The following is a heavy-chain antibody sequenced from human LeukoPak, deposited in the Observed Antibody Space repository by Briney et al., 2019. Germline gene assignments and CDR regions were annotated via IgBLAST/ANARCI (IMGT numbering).Heavy chain of an antibody. D-gene: IGHD6-19*01. CDR3: ARGVHYSNGWGSAYWYFDL. J-gene: IGHJ2*01. CDR2: VYHSGGT. Sequence: PSETLSLTCRVSGGSVSRRIFYWHWIRQPPGKGLEGIGYVYHSGGTKYNPSLKSRVTISVDTSKNQFSLKLSSVTAADTAVYYCARGVHYSNGWGSAYWYFDLWGRGTLVTVSS. CDR1: GGSVSRRIFY. V-gene: IGHV4-39*07.